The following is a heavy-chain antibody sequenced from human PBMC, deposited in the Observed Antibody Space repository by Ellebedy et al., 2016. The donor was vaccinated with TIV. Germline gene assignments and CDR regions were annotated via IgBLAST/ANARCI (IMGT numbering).Heavy chain of an antibody. J-gene: IGHJ6*03. CDR2: ISGYNGNT. D-gene: IGHD4-17*01. V-gene: IGHV1-18*01. Sequence: ASVKVSCXASGYTFTNYGISWVRQAPGQGLELMGWISGYNGNTNYAQKLQGRGTMTTDTSTSTAYMELRSLRSDDTAVYYCARFPGPLRRNYYYYMEVWGKGTTVTVSS. CDR1: GYTFTNYG. CDR3: ARFPGPLRRNYYYYMEV.